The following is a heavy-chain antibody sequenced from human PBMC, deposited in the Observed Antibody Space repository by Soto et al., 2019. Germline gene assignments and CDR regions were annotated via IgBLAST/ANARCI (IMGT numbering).Heavy chain of an antibody. D-gene: IGHD3-10*01. V-gene: IGHV5-51*01. CDR2: IFPRDSDT. J-gene: IGHJ6*02. Sequence: GESLKISCKGSGYSFSNYWIGWVRQMPGKGLEWMGIIFPRDSDTRYSPSFQGQVTISADKSISTAYLQWSSLKASDTAMYYCARIMVRGVITYSRDYHGMDVWGQGTTVTVSS. CDR3: ARIMVRGVITYSRDYHGMDV. CDR1: GYSFSNYW.